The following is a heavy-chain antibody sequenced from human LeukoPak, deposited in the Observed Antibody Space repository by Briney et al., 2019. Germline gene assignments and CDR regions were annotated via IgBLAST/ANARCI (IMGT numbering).Heavy chain of an antibody. CDR2: IRYDGSNK. V-gene: IGHV3-30*02. Sequence: PGGSLRLSCAASGFTFSSYGMHWVRQAPGKGLEWVAFIRYDGSNKYYADSVKGRFTISRDNSKNTLYLQMNSLRAEDTAVYYCARGEAVRPWFDPWGQGTLVTVSS. CDR3: ARGEAVRPWFDP. J-gene: IGHJ5*02. D-gene: IGHD3-10*01. CDR1: GFTFSSYG.